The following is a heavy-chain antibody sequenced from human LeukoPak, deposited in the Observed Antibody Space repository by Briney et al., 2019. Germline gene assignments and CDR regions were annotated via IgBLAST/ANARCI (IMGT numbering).Heavy chain of an antibody. CDR1: GDSVSSNSAA. CDR2: TYYRSKWYN. Sequence: SQTLSLSCAISGDSVSSNSAAWNWIRQSPSRGLEWLGRTYYRSKWYNDYAVSVKSRITINPDTSKNQFSLQLNSVTPEDTAVYYCAREPYYDFWSGYLNYWGQGTLVTVSS. V-gene: IGHV6-1*01. D-gene: IGHD3-3*01. J-gene: IGHJ4*02. CDR3: AREPYYDFWSGYLNY.